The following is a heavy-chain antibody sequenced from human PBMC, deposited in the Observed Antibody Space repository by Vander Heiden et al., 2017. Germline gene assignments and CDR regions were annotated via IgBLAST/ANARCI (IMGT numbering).Heavy chain of an antibody. CDR3: ARDPSTMDGDYPRY. CDR2: IWYDGENK. J-gene: IGHJ4*02. CDR1: GFPFTTYG. V-gene: IGHV3-33*01. Sequence: QVQLVESGGGVVQPGRALRLSCSASGFPFTTYGRHWVRQATGRGLEWVAQIWYDGENKYYADSVKGRFTIARDNSKNTVYLQMNSLRPDDTAVYYCARDPSTMDGDYPRYWGQGTLVTVSS. D-gene: IGHD4-17*01.